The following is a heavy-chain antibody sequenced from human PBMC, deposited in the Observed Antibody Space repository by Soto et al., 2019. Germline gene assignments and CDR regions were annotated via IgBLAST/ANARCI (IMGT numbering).Heavy chain of an antibody. CDR3: ARDGGRHSGGIDY. J-gene: IGHJ4*02. CDR1: GGTFSSYS. D-gene: IGHD1-26*01. CDR2: LIPIFGTA. V-gene: IGHV1-69*01. Sequence: QVQLVQSGAEVKKPGSSVKVSCKASGGTFSSYSINWVRQAPGQGLEWMGELIPIFGTANYALKFQARVTITADESTSTAYMELSSLRSEDTAVYFCARDGGRHSGGIDYWGQGTLVTVSS.